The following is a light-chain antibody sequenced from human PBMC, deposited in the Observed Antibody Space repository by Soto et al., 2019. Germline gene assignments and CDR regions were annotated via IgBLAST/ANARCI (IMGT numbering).Light chain of an antibody. CDR3: SSYAGSNNYV. Sequence: QSVLTQPPSASGSPGQSVTISCTGTSSDVGGYNYVSRYQQHPGKAPKLMIYEVTKRPSGVPDRFSASKSGNTASLTVSGLQAEDEADYYCSSYAGSNNYVFGTGTKVPVL. V-gene: IGLV2-8*01. CDR1: SSDVGGYNY. J-gene: IGLJ1*01. CDR2: EVT.